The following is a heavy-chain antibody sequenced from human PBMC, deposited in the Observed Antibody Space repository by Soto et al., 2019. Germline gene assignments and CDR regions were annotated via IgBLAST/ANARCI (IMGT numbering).Heavy chain of an antibody. CDR2: INHSGST. CDR1: GGCFSGYY. D-gene: IGHD5-18*01. Sequence: SETLSLTCAVYGGCFSGYYWSWIRQPPGKGLEWIGEINHSGSTNYNPSLKSRVTISVDTSKNQFSLKLSSVTAADTAVYYCARGRIKRGFWGQGTLGNVSS. V-gene: IGHV4-34*01. CDR3: ARGRIKRGF. J-gene: IGHJ4*02.